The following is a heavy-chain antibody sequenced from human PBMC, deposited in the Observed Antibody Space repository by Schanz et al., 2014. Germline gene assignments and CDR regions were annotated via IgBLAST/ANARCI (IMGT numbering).Heavy chain of an antibody. J-gene: IGHJ6*02. CDR2: IGGSPGNT. V-gene: IGHV1-18*01. CDR1: GYTFTRSG. Sequence: QVQLVQSGGEVKTPGASVKVSCKASGYTFTRSGISWVRQAPGQGLEWMGWIGGSPGNTNYAQKLQGRVTMTTDTSTSTAYMELRSLRSDDTAVYYCARDNLVSSSWYNYYGMDVWGQGTTVTVSS. CDR3: ARDNLVSSSWYNYYGMDV. D-gene: IGHD6-13*01.